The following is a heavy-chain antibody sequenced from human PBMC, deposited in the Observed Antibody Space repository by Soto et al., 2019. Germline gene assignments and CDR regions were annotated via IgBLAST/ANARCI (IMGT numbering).Heavy chain of an antibody. CDR3: ATTRGIAVGGSFDY. V-gene: IGHV4-39*01. CDR1: GVSISSKNFY. CDR2: LYSGST. Sequence: PSETLSLTCTVSGVSISSKNFYWGWIRQSPGKGLEWIGTLYSGSTFSSLSLKNRVTISVDTSKNQVSLKLRSVAAADTAIYYSATTRGIAVGGSFDYWGQGIQVTVSS. J-gene: IGHJ4*02. D-gene: IGHD6-19*01.